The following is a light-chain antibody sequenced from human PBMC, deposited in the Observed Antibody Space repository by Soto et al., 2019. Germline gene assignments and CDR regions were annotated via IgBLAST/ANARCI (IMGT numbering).Light chain of an antibody. CDR3: QQHGSSPRT. Sequence: TQSSRTVPVSPGESGTRSCRVCQIVSSNYLAWYQQKPCQAPRLLIFGASSRATGIPDRFSGSGSGTDFTLTIIRLEPEDFAVYYCQQHGSSPRTFGQGTKV. J-gene: IGKJ1*01. V-gene: IGKV3-20*01. CDR2: GAS. CDR1: QIVSSNY.